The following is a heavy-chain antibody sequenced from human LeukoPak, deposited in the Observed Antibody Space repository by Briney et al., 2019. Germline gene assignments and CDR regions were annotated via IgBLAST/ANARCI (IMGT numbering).Heavy chain of an antibody. V-gene: IGHV4-4*02. D-gene: IGHD3-16*02. CDR2: IYHSGGT. CDR3: ARGFLSTFDI. J-gene: IGHJ3*02. CDR1: GGSISSTNW. Sequence: SGTLSLTCAVSGGSISSTNWWSRVRQPPGKGLEWIGEIYHSGGTNYNPSLKSRVTISVDKSTNQFSLNLSSVTAADTAVYYCARGFLSTFDIWGQGTMVTVSS.